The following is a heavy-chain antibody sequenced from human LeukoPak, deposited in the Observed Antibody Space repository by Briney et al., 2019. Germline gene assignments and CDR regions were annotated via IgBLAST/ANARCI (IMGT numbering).Heavy chain of an antibody. CDR2: IYYSGST. CDR3: ARDGKGWLVGAGLNWFDP. CDR1: GGSISSYY. Sequence: SETLSLTCTVSGGSISSYYWSWIRQPPGKGLEWIGYIYYSGSTNYNPPLKSRVTISVDTSKNQFSLKLSSVTAADTAVYYCARDGKGWLVGAGLNWFDPWGQGTLVTVSS. V-gene: IGHV4-59*01. J-gene: IGHJ5*02. D-gene: IGHD1-26*01.